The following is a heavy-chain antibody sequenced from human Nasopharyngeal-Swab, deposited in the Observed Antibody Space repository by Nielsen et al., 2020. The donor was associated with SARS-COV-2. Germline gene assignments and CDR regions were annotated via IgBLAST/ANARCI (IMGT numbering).Heavy chain of an antibody. CDR2: IKSKTDGGTT. CDR3: TTGRPGIAVAGTDY. Sequence: WTRQPPGKGLEWVGRIKSKTDGGTTDYAAPVKGRFTISRDDSKNTLYLQMNSLKTEDTAVYYCTTGRPGIAVAGTDYWGQGTLVTVSS. D-gene: IGHD6-19*01. J-gene: IGHJ4*02. V-gene: IGHV3-15*07.